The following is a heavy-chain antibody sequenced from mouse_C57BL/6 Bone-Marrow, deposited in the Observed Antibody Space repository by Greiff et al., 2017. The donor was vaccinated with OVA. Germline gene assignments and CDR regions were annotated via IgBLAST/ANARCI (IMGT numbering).Heavy chain of an antibody. CDR1: GYTFTSYW. CDR2: IDPSDSYT. Sequence: VQLQQSGAELVMPGASVKLSCKASGYTFTSYWMHWVKQRPGQGLEWIGEIDPSDSYTNYNQKFKGKSTLTVDKSSSTAYMQLSSLTSEDSAVYYCARSAGYWYFDVWGTGTTVTVSS. CDR3: ARSAGYWYFDV. V-gene: IGHV1-69*01. J-gene: IGHJ1*03.